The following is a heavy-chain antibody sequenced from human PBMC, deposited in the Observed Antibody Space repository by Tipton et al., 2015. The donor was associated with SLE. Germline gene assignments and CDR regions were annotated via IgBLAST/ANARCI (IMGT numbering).Heavy chain of an antibody. D-gene: IGHD5-12*01. CDR1: GGSISSYN. J-gene: IGHJ4*02. V-gene: IGHV4-59*01. Sequence: TLSLTCTVSGGSISSYNWSWIRQPPGKGLEWIGYIYYSGSTNYNPSLKSRVTISVDTSKNQFSLKLSSVTAADTAVYYCAIVPRGGGYDWVYLDYWGQGTLVTVSS. CDR2: IYYSGST. CDR3: AIVPRGGGYDWVYLDY.